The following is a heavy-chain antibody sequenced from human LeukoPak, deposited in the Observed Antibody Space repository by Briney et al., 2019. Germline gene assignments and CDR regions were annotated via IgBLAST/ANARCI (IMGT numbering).Heavy chain of an antibody. Sequence: GESLKISCKGSGYSFTSYWIGWVRQMPGKGLEWMGIIYPGDSDTRYSPSFQGQVTISADKSISTAYLQWSSLKASDTAMYYCARHYYGSGTCLGFDPWGQGTLVTVSS. CDR1: GYSFTSYW. CDR2: IYPGDSDT. CDR3: ARHYYGSGTCLGFDP. D-gene: IGHD3-10*01. J-gene: IGHJ5*02. V-gene: IGHV5-51*01.